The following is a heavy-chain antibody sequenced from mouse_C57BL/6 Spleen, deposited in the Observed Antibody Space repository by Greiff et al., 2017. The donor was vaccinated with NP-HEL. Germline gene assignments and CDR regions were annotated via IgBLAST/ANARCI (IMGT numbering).Heavy chain of an antibody. V-gene: IGHV5-17*01. CDR2: ISSGSSTI. J-gene: IGHJ4*01. CDR1: GFTFSDYG. D-gene: IGHD2-3*01. CDR3: ARDGYYPLYYAMDY. Sequence: EVHLVESGGGLVKPGGSLKLSCAASGFTFSDYGMHWVRQAPEKGLEWVAYISSGSSTIYYADTVKGRFTISRDNAKNTLFLQMTSLRSEDTAMYYCARDGYYPLYYAMDYWGQGTSVTVSS.